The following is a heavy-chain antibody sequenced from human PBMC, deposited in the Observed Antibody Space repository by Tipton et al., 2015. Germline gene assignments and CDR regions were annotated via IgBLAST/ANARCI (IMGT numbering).Heavy chain of an antibody. CDR3: ATKNPPQRITMIRGIDACDI. J-gene: IGHJ3*02. V-gene: IGHV1-18*01. CDR2: ISTYNGDT. Sequence: QVQLVQSGGEVKKPGTSVKVSCKASGYTFATYGISWVRQAPGQGLEWMGWISTYNGDTDYARNLQGRVTMTTDTSTSTAYMELRSLRSDDTAVYYCATKNPPQRITMIRGIDACDIWGQGTMVTVPS. CDR1: GYTFATYG. D-gene: IGHD3-10*01.